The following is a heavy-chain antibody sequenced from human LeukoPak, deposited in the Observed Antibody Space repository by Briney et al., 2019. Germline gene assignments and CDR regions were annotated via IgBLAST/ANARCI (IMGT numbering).Heavy chain of an antibody. CDR1: GGSITSFY. CDR3: ARDSGTTGEVKFDP. Sequence: SETLSLTCSVSGGSITSFYWSWIRQPAGKRLEWIGRIYTTGSTTYNPSLKSRVTMSVDTSKNQFSLKLRSVTAADTAVYYCARDSGTTGEVKFDPWGQGTLVTVSS. J-gene: IGHJ5*02. D-gene: IGHD3-10*01. CDR2: IYTTGST. V-gene: IGHV4-4*07.